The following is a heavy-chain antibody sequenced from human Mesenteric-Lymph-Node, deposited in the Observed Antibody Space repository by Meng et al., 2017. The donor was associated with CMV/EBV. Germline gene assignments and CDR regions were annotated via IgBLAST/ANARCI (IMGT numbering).Heavy chain of an antibody. D-gene: IGHD4-17*01. CDR3: AHNNYGDYTAYHFDY. V-gene: IGHV2-5*02. Sequence: SGFSLSTSVVGVGWIRQPPGKALEWLALIYWDDDKRYSPSLKSRLTITKDTSKNQVVLTMTNMDPVDTATYYCAHNNYGDYTAYHFDYWGQGTLVTVSS. J-gene: IGHJ4*02. CDR2: IYWDDDK. CDR1: GFSLSTSVVG.